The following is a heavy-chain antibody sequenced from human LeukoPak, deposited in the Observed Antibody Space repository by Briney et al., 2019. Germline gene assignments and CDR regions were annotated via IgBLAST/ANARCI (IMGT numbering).Heavy chain of an antibody. D-gene: IGHD5-18*01. V-gene: IGHV3-74*01. Sequence: GGSLRLSCAASGFSFSSSWMHWVRQVPGKGLVWVSRIKSDGSSTFYADSVKGRFTISRDNAKNTVYLQMNSLRVEDTAVYCCGSDTTLGYWGQGTLVTVSS. CDR3: GSDTTLGY. CDR2: IKSDGSST. CDR1: GFSFSSSW. J-gene: IGHJ4*02.